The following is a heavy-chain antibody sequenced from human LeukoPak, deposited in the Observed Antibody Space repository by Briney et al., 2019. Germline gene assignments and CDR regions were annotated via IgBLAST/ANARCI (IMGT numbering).Heavy chain of an antibody. CDR3: ARAKHYYDSSGYYYPLGY. J-gene: IGHJ4*02. D-gene: IGHD3-22*01. Sequence: TGGSLRLSCAASGFTFSSYGMHWVRQAPGKGLEWVAVIWYDGSNKYYADSVKGRSTISRDNSKNTLYLQMNSLRAEDTAVYYCARAKHYYDSSGYYYPLGYWGQGTLVTVSS. CDR1: GFTFSSYG. CDR2: IWYDGSNK. V-gene: IGHV3-33*01.